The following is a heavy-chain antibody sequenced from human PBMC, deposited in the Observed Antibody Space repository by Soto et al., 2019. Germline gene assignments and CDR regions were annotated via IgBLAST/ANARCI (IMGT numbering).Heavy chain of an antibody. CDR3: AYGGAFNFDY. V-gene: IGHV4-34*01. Sequence: SETLSLTCAVYGGSFSGYYWSWIRQPPGKGLEWIGEINHSGSTNYNPSLKSRVAISVDTSKNQFSLKLSSVTAADTAVYYCAYGGAFNFDYWGQGTLVTVSS. CDR2: INHSGST. D-gene: IGHD3-10*01. J-gene: IGHJ4*02. CDR1: GGSFSGYY.